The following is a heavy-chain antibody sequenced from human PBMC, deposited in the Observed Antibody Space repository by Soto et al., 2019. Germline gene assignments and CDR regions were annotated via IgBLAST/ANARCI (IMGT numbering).Heavy chain of an antibody. D-gene: IGHD3-22*01. CDR2: IYYSGST. V-gene: IGHV4-30-4*01. Sequence: SETLSLTCTVSGGSISSGDYYFSCIRQPPWKGLEWIGYIYYSGSTYYNPSLKSRVTISVDTSKNQFSLKLSSVTAADTAVYYCARDKSDSSGYYVRYFDYWGQGTLVTVSS. J-gene: IGHJ4*02. CDR1: GGSISSGDYY. CDR3: ARDKSDSSGYYVRYFDY.